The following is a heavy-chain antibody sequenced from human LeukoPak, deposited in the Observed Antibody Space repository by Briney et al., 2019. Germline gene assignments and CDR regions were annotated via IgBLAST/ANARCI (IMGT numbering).Heavy chain of an antibody. D-gene: IGHD5-18*01. CDR3: ARSYGGQVWLSY. Sequence: GASVKVSCKASGYTFTGYYMHWVRQAPGQGLEWMGIINPSGGSTSYAQKFQGRVTMTRDTSTSTVYMELSSLRSEDTAVYYCARSYGGQVWLSYWGQGTLVTVSS. V-gene: IGHV1-46*01. J-gene: IGHJ4*02. CDR1: GYTFTGYY. CDR2: INPSGGST.